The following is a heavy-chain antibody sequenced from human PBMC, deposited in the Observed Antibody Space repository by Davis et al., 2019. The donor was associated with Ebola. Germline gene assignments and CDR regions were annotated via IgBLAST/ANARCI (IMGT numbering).Heavy chain of an antibody. V-gene: IGHV3-74*01. CDR1: GFTFSNHW. CDR3: TRDFDWDGGY. CDR2: IKTDGSVT. J-gene: IGHJ4*02. Sequence: GESLKISCAASGFTFSNHWMHWVRQAPGKGLVWVSRIKTDGSVTGYADSVKGRFTISRDNAKNTLYLEMSSLRAEDTVVYYCTRDFDWDGGYWGRGTLVTVSS. D-gene: IGHD3-16*01.